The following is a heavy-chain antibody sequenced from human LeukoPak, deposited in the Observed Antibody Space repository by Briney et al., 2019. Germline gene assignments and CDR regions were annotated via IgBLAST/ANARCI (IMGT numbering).Heavy chain of an antibody. CDR2: ISSSSSYI. D-gene: IGHD3-10*01. CDR3: ARDTSHGSGSYYPLAFDI. V-gene: IGHV3-21*01. J-gene: IGHJ3*02. Sequence: GVSLRLSCAASGFTFSSYSMNWVRQAPGKGLEWVSSISSSSSYIYYADSVKGRFTISRDNAKNSLYLQMNSLRAEDTAVYYCARDTSHGSGSYYPLAFDIWGQGTMVTVSS. CDR1: GFTFSSYS.